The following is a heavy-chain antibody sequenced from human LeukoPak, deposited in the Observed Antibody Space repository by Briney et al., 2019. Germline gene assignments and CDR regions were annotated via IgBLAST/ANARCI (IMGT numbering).Heavy chain of an antibody. CDR2: ISGSGGST. J-gene: IGHJ4*02. D-gene: IGHD2-2*03. CDR1: GFTFSSYA. Sequence: GGSLRLSCAASGFTFSSYAVSWVRQAPGKGLEWVSAISGSGGSTYYADSVKGRFTISRDNSENTLYLQMNSLRAEDTAVYYCARAPMDMPNFFDYWGQGTLVTVSS. V-gene: IGHV3-23*01. CDR3: ARAPMDMPNFFDY.